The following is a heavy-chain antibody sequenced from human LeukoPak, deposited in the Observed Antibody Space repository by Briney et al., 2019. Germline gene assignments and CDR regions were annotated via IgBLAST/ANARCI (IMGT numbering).Heavy chain of an antibody. V-gene: IGHV3-30-3*01. J-gene: IGHJ4*02. CDR1: GFTFSSYA. CDR2: ISYDGSNK. CDR3: ARGALNIVATAALYFDY. Sequence: PGGSLRLSCAASGFTFSSYAMHWVRQAPGKGLEWVAVISYDGSNKYYADSVKGRFTISSDNSKNTLYLQMNSLRAEDTAVYYCARGALNIVATAALYFDYWGQGTLVTVPS. D-gene: IGHD5-12*01.